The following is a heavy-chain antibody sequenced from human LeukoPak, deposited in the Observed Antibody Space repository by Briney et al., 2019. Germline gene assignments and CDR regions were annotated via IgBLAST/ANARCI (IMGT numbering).Heavy chain of an antibody. D-gene: IGHD3-3*01. CDR3: ASSITIFGVVSWGEYYYYGMDV. J-gene: IGHJ6*02. CDR2: INAGNGNT. CDR1: GYTFTNYA. V-gene: IGHV1-3*01. Sequence: ASVKASCKASGYTFTNYAMHWVRQAPGQRLEWMGWINAGNGNTKYSQKFQGRVTITRDTSASTAYMEVSSLRSEDTAVYYCASSITIFGVVSWGEYYYYGMDVWGQGTTVTVSS.